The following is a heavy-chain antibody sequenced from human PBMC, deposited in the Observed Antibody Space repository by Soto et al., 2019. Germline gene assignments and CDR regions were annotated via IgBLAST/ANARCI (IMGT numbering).Heavy chain of an antibody. J-gene: IGHJ4*02. D-gene: IGHD3-16*01. CDR2: IYYTGST. Sequence: QVQLQESGPGLVKPSQTLSLTCSVSNGSINSAGHFWSWLRQHPGKGLEWLGYIYYTGSTYYNPSLQRRVAFSVDTSKTRFSLKLTSVTAADTAVYYCARGLGGVSLDYFVLWGQGSLVTVSS. V-gene: IGHV4-31*03. CDR1: NGSINSAGHF. CDR3: ARGLGGVSLDYFVL.